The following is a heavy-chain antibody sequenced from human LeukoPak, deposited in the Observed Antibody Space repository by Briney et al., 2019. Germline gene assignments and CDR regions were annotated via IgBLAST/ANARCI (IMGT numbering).Heavy chain of an antibody. D-gene: IGHD3-10*01. V-gene: IGHV3-48*04. J-gene: IGHJ3*01. Sequence: GGSLRLSCAASGFTFSSYAMNWVRQAPGKGLEWVSYISGGGSTIYYADSVKGRFTNSRDNAKKSLYLQMNSLRAEDTAVYYCAIRSGSYAFDLWGQGTMVTVSS. CDR3: AIRSGSYAFDL. CDR2: ISGGGSTI. CDR1: GFTFSSYA.